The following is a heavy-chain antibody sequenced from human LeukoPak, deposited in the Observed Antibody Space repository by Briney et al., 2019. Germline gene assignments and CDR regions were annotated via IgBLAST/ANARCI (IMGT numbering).Heavy chain of an antibody. Sequence: ASVTVSFTSSGYTFTSYGISWVRQAPGQPLEWMGWISAYNGNTNYAQKLQGRVTMTTDTSTSTAYMELRSLRSDDTAVYYCARVGGSSSAFDYWGQGTLVTVSS. CDR2: ISAYNGNT. D-gene: IGHD6-6*01. CDR1: GYTFTSYG. CDR3: ARVGGSSSAFDY. V-gene: IGHV1-18*01. J-gene: IGHJ4*02.